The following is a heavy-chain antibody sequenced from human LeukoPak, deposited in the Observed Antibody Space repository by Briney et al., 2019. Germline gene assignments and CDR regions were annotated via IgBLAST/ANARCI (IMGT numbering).Heavy chain of an antibody. CDR1: GFTFNTW. J-gene: IGHJ5*02. V-gene: IGHV3-7*01. CDR2: IIPDGSAK. D-gene: IGHD6-19*01. Sequence: GGSLRLSCAASGFTFNTWMAWVRQAPGKGLEWVASIIPDGSAKYYVDSVKGRFTISRDNAMNSLYLQLNSLRVEDTAVYYCADVDSGAWGQGTLVSVSS. CDR3: ADVDSGA.